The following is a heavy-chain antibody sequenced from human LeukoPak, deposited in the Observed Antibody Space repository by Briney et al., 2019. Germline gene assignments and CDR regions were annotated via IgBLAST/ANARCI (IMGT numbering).Heavy chain of an antibody. Sequence: SESLSLACTVSGGSISSCDYYWGWIRQPPGKGLEWIRYIYSRGSTYYIPSLKSRVTISVDTSKNQYSLKLGSVTAADTAVYYCARDGFSGSGGYVHWGEGTLVTVSS. CDR2: IYSRGST. CDR3: ARDGFSGSGGYVH. V-gene: IGHV4-30-4*01. D-gene: IGHD3-10*01. J-gene: IGHJ4*02. CDR1: GGSISSCDYY.